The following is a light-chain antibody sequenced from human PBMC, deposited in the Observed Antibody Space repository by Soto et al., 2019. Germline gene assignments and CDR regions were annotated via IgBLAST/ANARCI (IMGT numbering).Light chain of an antibody. CDR2: EVS. V-gene: IGLV2-14*01. J-gene: IGLJ1*01. CDR3: SSYTSRSTLV. CDR1: SSDVGGYNY. Sequence: HSALTQPASVSGSPGHSITISCTGTSSDVGGYNYVSWYQQHPGKAPKLMIYEVSNRPSGVSNRFSGFKSGNTASLTISGLKAEEEADYYCSSYTSRSTLVFGTGTKLTVL.